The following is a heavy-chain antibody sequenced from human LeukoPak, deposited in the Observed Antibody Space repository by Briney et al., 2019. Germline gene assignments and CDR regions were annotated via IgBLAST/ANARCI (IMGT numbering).Heavy chain of an antibody. CDR3: ASGSSSWSVDAFDI. D-gene: IGHD6-13*01. CDR2: IYYSGST. CDR1: GGSISSGSYY. Sequence: PSETLSLTCTVSGGSISSGSYYWSWIRQPPGKGLEWIGYIYYSGSTYYNPSLKSRVTISIDTSKNQFSLKLSSVTAADSAVYYCASGSSSWSVDAFDIWGQGTMVTVSS. J-gene: IGHJ3*02. V-gene: IGHV4-61*01.